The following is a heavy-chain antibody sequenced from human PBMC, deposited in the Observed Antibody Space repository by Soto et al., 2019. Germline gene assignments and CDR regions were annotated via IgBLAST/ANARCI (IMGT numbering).Heavy chain of an antibody. D-gene: IGHD3-16*02. Sequence: SETLSLTCAVYGGSFSGYYWSWIRQPPGKGLEWIGEINHSGSTNYNPSLKSRVTISVDTSKNQFSLKLSSVTAADTAVYYCARAVRSPASYDYIWGSYRQYYFDSWGQGTLVTVSS. J-gene: IGHJ4*02. V-gene: IGHV4-34*01. CDR3: ARAVRSPASYDYIWGSYRQYYFDS. CDR1: GGSFSGYY. CDR2: INHSGST.